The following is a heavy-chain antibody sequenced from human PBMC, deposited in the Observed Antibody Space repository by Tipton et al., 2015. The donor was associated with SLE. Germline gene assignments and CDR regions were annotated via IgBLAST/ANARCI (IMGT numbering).Heavy chain of an antibody. Sequence: LSLTCTVSGGSISSSNYYWAWIRQPPGKGLEWVSYISRSGGTIYYADSVKGRFTISRDSTRNSLFLQMNSLRAEDTAVYYCASAILDEYYFDYWGQGTLVTVSS. CDR2: ISRSGGTI. V-gene: IGHV3-11*04. J-gene: IGHJ4*02. CDR1: GGSISSSNYY. D-gene: IGHD3-3*01. CDR3: ASAILDEYYFDY.